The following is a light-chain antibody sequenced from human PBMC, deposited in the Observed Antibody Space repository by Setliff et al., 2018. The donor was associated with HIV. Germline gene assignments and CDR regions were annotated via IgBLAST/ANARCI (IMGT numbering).Light chain of an antibody. CDR3: AAWDDSLNVL. CDR1: RSNIGSNT. V-gene: IGLV1-44*01. CDR2: SNN. J-gene: IGLJ1*01. Sequence: QSVLAQPPSASGTPGQRVTIFCSGSRSNIGSNTVNWYQQLPGTAPKLLIYSNNQRPSGVPDRFSGSKSGTSASLALSGLQSEDEADYYCAAWDDSLNVLFGTGTKGTVL.